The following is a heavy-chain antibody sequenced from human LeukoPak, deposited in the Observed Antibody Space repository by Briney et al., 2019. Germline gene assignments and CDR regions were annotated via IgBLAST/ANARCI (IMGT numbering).Heavy chain of an antibody. CDR3: ARGLFRGGRNWFDP. CDR2: MNPNSGNT. CDR1: GYTFTSYN. D-gene: IGHD3-16*01. V-gene: IGHV1-8*01. J-gene: IGHJ5*02. Sequence: ASVKVSCKASGYTFTSYNINWVRQATGQGLEWMGWMNPNSGNTGFAQKFQGRVTMTRNTSISTAYMELSSLRSEDTAVYCCARGLFRGGRNWFDPWGQGTLVTVSS.